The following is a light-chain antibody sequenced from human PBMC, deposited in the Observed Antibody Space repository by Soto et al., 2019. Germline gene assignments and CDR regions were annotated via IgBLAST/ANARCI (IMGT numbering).Light chain of an antibody. CDR3: QQANSFPIT. V-gene: IGKV1-17*01. CDR2: DAS. J-gene: IGKJ5*01. Sequence: DIQMTQSPSSLSASVGDRVTITCRASQGIGNDLGWYQQKPGKAPKLLIYDASTLESGVPSRFSGSGSGTDFTLTISSLQPEDCAIYFCQQANSFPITFGQGTRLEIK. CDR1: QGIGND.